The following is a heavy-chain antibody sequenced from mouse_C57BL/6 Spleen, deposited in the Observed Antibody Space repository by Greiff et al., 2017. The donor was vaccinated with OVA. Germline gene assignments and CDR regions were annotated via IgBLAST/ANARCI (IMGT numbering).Heavy chain of an antibody. J-gene: IGHJ2*01. CDR3: ARGSRPYFDY. CDR2: IWSGGST. Sequence: QVQLKESGPGLVQPSQSLSITCTVSGFSLTSYGVHWVRQSPGKGLEWLGVIWSGGSTDYNAAFISRLSISKDNSKSQVFFKMNSLQADDTAIYYCARGSRPYFDYWGQGTTLTVSS. V-gene: IGHV2-2*01. CDR1: GFSLTSYG.